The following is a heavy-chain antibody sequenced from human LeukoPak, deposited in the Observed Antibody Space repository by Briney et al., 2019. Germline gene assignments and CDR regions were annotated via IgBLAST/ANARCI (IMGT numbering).Heavy chain of an antibody. CDR3: ARDVGIAAALDY. Sequence: GGSLRLSCAASGFSFSSQWMSWVRQAPGKGLEWVAIVNQGGTGKYYVDSVKGRFTISKDNAENSLYLQMNSLRAEDTAVYYCARDVGIAAALDYWGQGTLVTVSS. J-gene: IGHJ4*02. CDR1: GFSFSSQW. V-gene: IGHV3-7*03. CDR2: VNQGGTGK. D-gene: IGHD6-13*01.